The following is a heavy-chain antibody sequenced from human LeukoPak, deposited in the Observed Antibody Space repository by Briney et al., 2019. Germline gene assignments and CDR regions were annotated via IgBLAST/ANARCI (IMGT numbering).Heavy chain of an antibody. Sequence: PSQTLSLTCTVSGGSISSGGYYWSWIRQPPGKGLEWIGEIYHSGSTNYNPSLKSRVTISVDKSKNQFSLKLSSVTAADTAVYYCAREGSGWGNFDYWGQGTLVTVSS. CDR3: AREGSGWGNFDY. D-gene: IGHD6-19*01. J-gene: IGHJ4*02. CDR1: GGSISSGGYY. CDR2: IYHSGST. V-gene: IGHV4-30-2*01.